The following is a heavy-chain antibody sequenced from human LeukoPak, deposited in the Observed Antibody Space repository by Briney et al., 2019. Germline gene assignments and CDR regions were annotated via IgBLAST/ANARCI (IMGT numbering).Heavy chain of an antibody. Sequence: PSETLSLTCAVYGGSFSGYYWSWIRQPPGKGLEWIGEINHSGSTNYNPSLKSRVTISVDTSKNQFSLKLSSVTAADTAVYYCARVEAVFRGVIGNFGYWGQGTLVTVSS. V-gene: IGHV4-34*01. J-gene: IGHJ4*02. D-gene: IGHD3-10*01. CDR1: GGSFSGYY. CDR2: INHSGST. CDR3: ARVEAVFRGVIGNFGY.